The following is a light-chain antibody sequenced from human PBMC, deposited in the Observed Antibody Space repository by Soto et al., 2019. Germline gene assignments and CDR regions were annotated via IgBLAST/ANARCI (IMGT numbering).Light chain of an antibody. CDR1: QSVSSN. CDR2: VAS. Sequence: EIVMTQSSATLSVSPGERATLSCRASQSVSSNLAWYQQKPGQTPKLLICVASIRATGIPARFSGSGSGTKFNLTISSLQSEDFSVYYCQQYNVWPLTFGGGTKVEFK. CDR3: QQYNVWPLT. J-gene: IGKJ4*01. V-gene: IGKV3-15*01.